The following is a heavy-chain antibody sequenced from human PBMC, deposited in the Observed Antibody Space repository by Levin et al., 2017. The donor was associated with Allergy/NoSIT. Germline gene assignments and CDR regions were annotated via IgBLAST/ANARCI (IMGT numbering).Heavy chain of an antibody. J-gene: IGHJ6*02. CDR3: TKVIFRGYSLGSKFEVYGLDV. CDR2: ISWSSHSL. V-gene: IGHV3-9*01. CDR1: GFIFEDYA. Sequence: SLKISCEASGFIFEDYAMHWVRQVPGKGLEWVAGISWSSHSLGYADSVKGRFTISRDNAKNSLYLQMYSLRVEDTALYYCTKVIFRGYSLGSKFEVYGLDVWGHGTAVTV. D-gene: IGHD5-18*01.